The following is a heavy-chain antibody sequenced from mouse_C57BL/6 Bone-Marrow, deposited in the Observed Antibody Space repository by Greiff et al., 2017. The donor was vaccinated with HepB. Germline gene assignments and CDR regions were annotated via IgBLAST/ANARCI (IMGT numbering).Heavy chain of an antibody. J-gene: IGHJ2*01. Sequence: VQLQQSGPELVKPGASVKISCKASGYSFTGYYMNWVKQSPEKSLEWIGEINPSTGGTTYNQKFKAKATLTVDKSSSTAYMQLKSLTSEDSAVYYCARGGYDYDEGAWGQGTTLTVSS. CDR2: INPSTGGT. CDR1: GYSFTGYY. V-gene: IGHV1-42*01. CDR3: ARGGYDYDEGA. D-gene: IGHD2-4*01.